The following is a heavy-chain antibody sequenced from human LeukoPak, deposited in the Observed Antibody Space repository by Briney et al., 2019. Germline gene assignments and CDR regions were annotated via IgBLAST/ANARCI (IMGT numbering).Heavy chain of an antibody. Sequence: GGSLRLSCAASGFTFSNYGMHWVRQAPGKGLEWVSVIYSGGSTYYADSVKGRFTISRDNSKNTLYLQMNSLRAEDTAVYYCASLSYYDDSGYYSAFDMWGQGTMVTVSS. CDR1: GFTFSNYG. CDR2: IYSGGST. J-gene: IGHJ3*02. CDR3: ASLSYYDDSGYYSAFDM. D-gene: IGHD3-22*01. V-gene: IGHV3-NL1*01.